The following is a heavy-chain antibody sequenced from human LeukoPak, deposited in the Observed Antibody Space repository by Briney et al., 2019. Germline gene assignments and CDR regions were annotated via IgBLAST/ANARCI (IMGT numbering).Heavy chain of an antibody. V-gene: IGHV1-2*02. CDR2: INLNNGDI. Sequence: ASVKVSCKASGYSFTDYYMHWVRQAPGQGLEWMGWINLNNGDIKSAQKFQGRVTMTRDTSITTVYMEVSSLTSDDAAIYYCARADRLHGGPYLIGPWGQGTLVTVSS. CDR1: GYSFTDYY. D-gene: IGHD2-21*01. J-gene: IGHJ5*02. CDR3: ARADRLHGGPYLIGP.